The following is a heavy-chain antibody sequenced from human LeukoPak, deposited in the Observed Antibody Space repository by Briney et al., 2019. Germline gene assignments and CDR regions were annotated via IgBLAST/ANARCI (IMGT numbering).Heavy chain of an antibody. V-gene: IGHV4-59*02. Sequence: SETLSLTCTVSGGSVSTYYWSWIRQSPGKGLEWIGYIYYIGATNFNPSLKSRVTMSVDTSKNQFSLKLSSVTAADTAVYYCASSGIAVAGSPHYYYYYMDVWGKGTTVTISS. D-gene: IGHD6-19*01. CDR3: ASSGIAVAGSPHYYYYYMDV. CDR1: GGSVSTYY. CDR2: IYYIGAT. J-gene: IGHJ6*03.